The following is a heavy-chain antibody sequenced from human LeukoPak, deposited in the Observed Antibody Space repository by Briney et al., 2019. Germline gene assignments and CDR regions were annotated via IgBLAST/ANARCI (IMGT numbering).Heavy chain of an antibody. V-gene: IGHV1-18*01. CDR3: ARDKAVTTELTQYFHH. J-gene: IGHJ1*01. Sequence: ASVKVSCKASGDSFSNYGFAWVRQAPGQGLEWMGWISADSGDRYYAQNFQHRVTMTTDTSTTTGYMELRSLRSDDTAVYYCARDKAVTTELTQYFHHWGQGTLVTVSS. CDR1: GDSFSNYG. CDR2: ISADSGDR. D-gene: IGHD4-11*01.